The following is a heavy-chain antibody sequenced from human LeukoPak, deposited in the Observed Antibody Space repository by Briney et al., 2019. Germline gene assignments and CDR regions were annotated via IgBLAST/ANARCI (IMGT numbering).Heavy chain of an antibody. Sequence: SETLSLTCTVSGGSISSSSYYWGWIRQPPGKGLEWIGSIYYSGSTYYNPSLKSRVTISVDTSKNQFSLKLSSVTAADTAVYYCARAGVGGKDYWGQGTLVTVSS. J-gene: IGHJ4*02. CDR1: GGSISSSSYY. D-gene: IGHD4-23*01. CDR3: ARAGVGGKDY. V-gene: IGHV4-39*01. CDR2: IYYSGST.